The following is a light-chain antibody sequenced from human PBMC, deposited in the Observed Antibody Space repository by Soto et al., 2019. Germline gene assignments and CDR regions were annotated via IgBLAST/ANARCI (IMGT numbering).Light chain of an antibody. Sequence: EIVLTQSPATLSLSPGETATLSCRASQSVSDYIAWYQQKPGQAPRLLIYGASTRATGIPDRFSGSGSGTDFILTINRLEPEDFAVYYCQQFRTFGPGTKVDIK. V-gene: IGKV3-11*01. J-gene: IGKJ3*01. CDR1: QSVSDY. CDR3: QQFRT. CDR2: GAS.